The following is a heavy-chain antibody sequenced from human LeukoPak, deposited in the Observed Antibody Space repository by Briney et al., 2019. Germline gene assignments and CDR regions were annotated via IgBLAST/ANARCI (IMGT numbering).Heavy chain of an antibody. CDR1: GFTFSSYG. CDR2: IRYDGSNK. CDR3: AKGGPSGYENYYYYMDV. V-gene: IGHV3-30*02. Sequence: GGSLRLSCAASGFTFSSYGMHWVRQAPGKGLEWVAFIRYDGSNKYYADSVKGRFTISRDNSKNTLYLQMNSLRAEDTAVYYCAKGGPSGYENYYYYMDVWGKGTTVTVSS. J-gene: IGHJ6*03. D-gene: IGHD5-12*01.